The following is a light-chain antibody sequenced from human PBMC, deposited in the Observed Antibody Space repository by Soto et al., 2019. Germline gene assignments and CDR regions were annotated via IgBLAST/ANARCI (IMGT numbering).Light chain of an antibody. CDR1: QIIPSY. Sequence: DIVLTQFPGTLSLSPGERATLSCRASQIIPSYLAWYQWKPGQAPRLLIYDISNSATGIPARFIGSGSGTDFTLTISSLEPEDSAVYNCRQRSAWPRNAFGQGTKWELK. J-gene: IGKJ2*01. CDR2: DIS. CDR3: RQRSAWPRNA. V-gene: IGKV3-11*01.